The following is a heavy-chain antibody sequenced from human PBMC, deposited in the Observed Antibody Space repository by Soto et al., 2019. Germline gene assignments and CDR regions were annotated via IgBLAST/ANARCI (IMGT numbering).Heavy chain of an antibody. V-gene: IGHV3-30*18. CDR3: AKGVGGGAGGVSGQLDYFDH. J-gene: IGHJ4*02. D-gene: IGHD2-15*01. CDR2: ISYDGNNK. Sequence: LRLSCAASGFTFSTYGMHWVRQAPGKGLEWVAVISYDGNNKYFADSVKGRFTISRDNSENTLSLHMNSLRTEDTAVYYCAKGVGGGAGGVSGQLDYFDHWGQGTLVTVSS. CDR1: GFTFSTYG.